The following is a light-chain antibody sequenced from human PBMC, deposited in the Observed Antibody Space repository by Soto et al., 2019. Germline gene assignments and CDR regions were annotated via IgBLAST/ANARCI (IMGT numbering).Light chain of an antibody. CDR1: NSNIASNS. J-gene: IGLJ3*02. CDR3: SSWDRSRDNLM. CDR2: SDD. V-gene: IGLV1-44*01. Sequence: QSVPTQPPSASGTPGQRVTITCYGANSNIASNSVNWYQQLPGTDPNLLIYSDDRRPSWVPDRFSASKSGASAFLIISGLQSAEDAEYYCSSWDRSRDNLMFGGGTQLTVL.